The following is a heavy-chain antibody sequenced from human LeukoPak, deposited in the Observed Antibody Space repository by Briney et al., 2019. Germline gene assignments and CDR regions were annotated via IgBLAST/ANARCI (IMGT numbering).Heavy chain of an antibody. J-gene: IGHJ4*02. D-gene: IGHD2-2*01. CDR2: INHSGST. CDR3: ARVGVVVPAGFDY. V-gene: IGHV4-34*01. Sequence: SETLSLTCAVYGGSFSTYYWHWIRQSPGKGLEWIGEINHSGSTNINPSLKSRVTISVDTSKNQFSLKLSSVTAADTAVYYCARVGVVVPAGFDYWGQGTLVTVSS. CDR1: GGSFSTYY.